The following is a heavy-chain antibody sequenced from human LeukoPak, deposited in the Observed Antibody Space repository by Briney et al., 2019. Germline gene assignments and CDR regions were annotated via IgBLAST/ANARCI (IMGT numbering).Heavy chain of an antibody. Sequence: PSETLSLTRAVYGGSFSGYYWSWIRQPPGKGLEWIGEINHSGSTNYNPSLKSRVTISVDTSKNQFSLKLSSVTAADTAVYYCASDLYGSGSYQIPAWGQGTLVTVSS. V-gene: IGHV4-34*01. D-gene: IGHD3-10*01. J-gene: IGHJ4*02. CDR3: ASDLYGSGSYQIPA. CDR1: GGSFSGYY. CDR2: INHSGST.